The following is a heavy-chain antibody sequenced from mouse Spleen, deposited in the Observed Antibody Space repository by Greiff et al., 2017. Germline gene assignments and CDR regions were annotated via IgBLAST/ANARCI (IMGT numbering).Heavy chain of an antibody. Sequence: EVQLQESGPELVKPGASVKISCKASGYSFTGYYMNWVKQSPEKSLEWIGEINPSTGGTTYNQKFKAKATLTVDKSSSTAYMQLKSLTSEDSAVYYCARVRDDGSYPAWFAYWGQGTLVTVSA. V-gene: IGHV1-42*01. CDR1: GYSFTGYY. CDR2: INPSTGGT. CDR3: ARVRDDGSYPAWFAY. J-gene: IGHJ3*01. D-gene: IGHD1-1*02.